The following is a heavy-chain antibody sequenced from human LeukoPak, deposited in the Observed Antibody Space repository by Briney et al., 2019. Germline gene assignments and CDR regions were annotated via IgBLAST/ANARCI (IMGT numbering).Heavy chain of an antibody. D-gene: IGHD2-8*01. CDR3: AKDGLHCTNGVCYSAIIDY. CDR2: ISGDGGST. Sequence: GGSLRLSCATSGFTFDDYAMHWVRQAPGKGLEWVCLISGDGGSTYYADSVKGRFTISRDNSRNSLYLQMNNLRTEDTALYYCAKDGLHCTNGVCYSAIIDYWGQGTLVTVSS. CDR1: GFTFDDYA. J-gene: IGHJ4*02. V-gene: IGHV3-43*02.